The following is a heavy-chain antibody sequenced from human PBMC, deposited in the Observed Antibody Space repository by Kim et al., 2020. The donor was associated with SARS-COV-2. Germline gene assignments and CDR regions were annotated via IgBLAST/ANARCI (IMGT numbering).Heavy chain of an antibody. Sequence: ASVKVSCKASGYTFTSYAMNWVRQAPGQGLEWMGWINTNTGNPTYAQGFTGRFVFSLDTSVSTAYLQISSLKAEDTAVYYCARGGVLLWFGDAGRWFDPWGQGTLVTVSS. CDR2: INTNTGNP. D-gene: IGHD3-10*01. V-gene: IGHV7-4-1*02. CDR1: GYTFTSYA. J-gene: IGHJ5*02. CDR3: ARGGVLLWFGDAGRWFDP.